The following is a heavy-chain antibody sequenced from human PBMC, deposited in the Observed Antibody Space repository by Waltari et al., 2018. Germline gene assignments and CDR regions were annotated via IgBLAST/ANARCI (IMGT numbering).Heavy chain of an antibody. J-gene: IGHJ4*02. D-gene: IGHD3-10*01. CDR3: AKDSPFGDD. Sequence: EVQLLDSGGGLVQPGGSLRLSCAASGFTFSNFATTWVRQAPGKGLEWVSVISDSGSDTYYAESVKGRFTVSRDNSKNTLYLQMNSLRAEDTAVYQCAKDSPFGDDWGQGTLVTVSS. CDR1: GFTFSNFA. CDR2: ISDSGSDT. V-gene: IGHV3-23*01.